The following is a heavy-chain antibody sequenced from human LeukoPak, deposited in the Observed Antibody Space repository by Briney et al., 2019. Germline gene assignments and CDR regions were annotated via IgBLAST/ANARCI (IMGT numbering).Heavy chain of an antibody. CDR1: GGSISSGGYY. D-gene: IGHD3-22*01. V-gene: IGHV4-31*03. CDR3: ALSSGYYDDAFDT. J-gene: IGHJ3*02. CDR2: IYYSGST. Sequence: SETLSLTRTVSGGSISSGGYYWSWIRQHPGKGLEWIGYIYYSGSTYHNPSLKSRVTISVDTSKNQFSLKLSSVTAADTAVYYCALSSGYYDDAFDTWGQGTMVTVSS.